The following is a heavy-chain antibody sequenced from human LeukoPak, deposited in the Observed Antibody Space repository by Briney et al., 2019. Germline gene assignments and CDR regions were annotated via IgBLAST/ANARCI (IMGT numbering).Heavy chain of an antibody. V-gene: IGHV3-23*01. CDR2: ISGSGGSI. Sequence: GGSLRLSCVASGLTFSDSAMSWVRQAPGEGLEWVSTISGSGGSIYYADSVKGRFTISRDNSKNTLYLQINSLRAEDTAIFYCAKDHTVVPAPMDYFDYWGQGTLVTVSS. CDR1: GLTFSDSA. CDR3: AKDHTVVPAPMDYFDY. D-gene: IGHD2-2*01. J-gene: IGHJ4*02.